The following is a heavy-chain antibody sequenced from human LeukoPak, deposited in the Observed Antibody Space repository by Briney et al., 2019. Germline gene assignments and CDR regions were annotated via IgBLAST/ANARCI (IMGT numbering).Heavy chain of an antibody. Sequence: GGSLRLSCAASGFTFSSYSMSWVRQAPGKGPEWLSYISTSSTTKYYADSVKGRFTFSRDDAKNSLSLQMNSLRADDTAVYYCAKEMGYCTGGSCYRWFDSWGQGTLVTVSS. V-gene: IGHV3-48*01. CDR2: ISTSSTTK. CDR1: GFTFSSYS. J-gene: IGHJ5*01. CDR3: AKEMGYCTGGSCYRWFDS. D-gene: IGHD2-15*01.